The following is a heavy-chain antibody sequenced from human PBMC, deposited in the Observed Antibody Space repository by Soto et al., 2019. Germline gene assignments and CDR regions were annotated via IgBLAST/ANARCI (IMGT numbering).Heavy chain of an antibody. Sequence: QMQLQESGPGLVKPSQTLSLTCTVSGGSISSGVYHWNWIRQRAGKGLELIGYIYHSGSTNYNPSLKSRVTISLDTPKNQFSLMLSSVSAADTAVYYCARSSRSDYYEFDYWGQGTLVTVSS. D-gene: IGHD3-22*01. V-gene: IGHV4-31*03. CDR3: ARSSRSDYYEFDY. CDR1: GGSISSGVYH. J-gene: IGHJ4*02. CDR2: IYHSGST.